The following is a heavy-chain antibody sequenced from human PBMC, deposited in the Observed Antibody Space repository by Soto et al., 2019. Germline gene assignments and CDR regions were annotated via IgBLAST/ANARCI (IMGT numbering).Heavy chain of an antibody. V-gene: IGHV3-23*01. CDR3: AKDSDFWSGYYSAFDY. D-gene: IGHD3-3*01. Sequence: GGSLRLSCAASGFTFSNYAMIWVRQAPGKGLEWVSGIRGTGGSAYYVDSVKGRFTISRDNSKNTLYLQMNSLRAEDTAIYYCAKDSDFWSGYYSAFDYWGQGTLVTV. J-gene: IGHJ4*02. CDR2: IRGTGGSA. CDR1: GFTFSNYA.